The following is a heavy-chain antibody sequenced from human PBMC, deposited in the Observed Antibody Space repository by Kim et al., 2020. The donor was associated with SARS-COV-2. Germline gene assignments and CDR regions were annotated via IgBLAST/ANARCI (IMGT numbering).Heavy chain of an antibody. CDR1: GGSISSGGYY. Sequence: SETLSLTCTVSGGSISSGGYYWSWIRQHPGKGLEWIGYIYYSGSTYYNPSLKSRVTISVDTSKNQFSLKLSSVTAADTAVYYCAAEGTTVVRGFDPWGQGTLVTVSS. D-gene: IGHD4-17*01. CDR3: AAEGTTVVRGFDP. CDR2: IYYSGST. J-gene: IGHJ5*02. V-gene: IGHV4-31*03.